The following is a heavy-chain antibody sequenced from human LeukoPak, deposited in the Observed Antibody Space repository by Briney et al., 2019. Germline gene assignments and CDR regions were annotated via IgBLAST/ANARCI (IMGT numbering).Heavy chain of an antibody. D-gene: IGHD2-2*01. J-gene: IGHJ6*04. CDR3: AKARGLYCSSTSCYDCDV. CDR2: INPNSGGT. Sequence: ASVKVSCKASGYTFTAYYIHWVRQAPGQGLEWMGWINPNSGGTNYAQKFQGRVTLTRDTPITTAYMELSRLRSDDTAVYYCAKARGLYCSSTSCYDCDVWGKGTTVTVSS. CDR1: GYTFTAYY. V-gene: IGHV1-2*02.